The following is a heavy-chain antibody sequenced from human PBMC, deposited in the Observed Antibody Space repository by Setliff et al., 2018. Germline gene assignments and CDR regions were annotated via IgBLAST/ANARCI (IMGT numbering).Heavy chain of an antibody. CDR1: GGSITSGSYY. CDR2: LHTSGTT. CDR3: ARDNTIVGATDY. Sequence: SPTLSLTCAVSGGSITSGSYYWSWIRQPAGEGLEWIGRLHTSGTTVYNPSLKGRVTISADTSTNHFSLKLTSVTAADTAVYYCARDNTIVGATDYWGQGALVTVSS. V-gene: IGHV4-61*02. D-gene: IGHD1-26*01. J-gene: IGHJ4*02.